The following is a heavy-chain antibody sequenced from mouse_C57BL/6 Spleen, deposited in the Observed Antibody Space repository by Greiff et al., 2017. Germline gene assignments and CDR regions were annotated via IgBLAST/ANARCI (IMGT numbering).Heavy chain of an antibody. CDR3: ARGVYGSSYVWFAY. J-gene: IGHJ3*01. D-gene: IGHD1-1*01. CDR2: IYPGDGDT. CDR1: GYAFSSSW. V-gene: IGHV1-82*01. Sequence: QVQLQQSGPELVKPGASVKISCKASGYAFSSSWMNWVKQRPGKGLEWIGRIYPGDGDTNYNGQFKGKATLTADKSSSTAYLQLSSLTSEDSAVYFCARGVYGSSYVWFAYWGQGTLVTVSA.